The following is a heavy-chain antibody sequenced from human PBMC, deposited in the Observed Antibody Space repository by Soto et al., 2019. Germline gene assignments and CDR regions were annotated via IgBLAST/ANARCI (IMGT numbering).Heavy chain of an antibody. CDR2: ISGSGGST. J-gene: IGHJ4*02. V-gene: IGHV3-23*01. CDR1: GFTFSSYS. D-gene: IGHD2-15*01. CDR3: AKDAPRVIKMVAANIDY. Sequence: GGSMRLSCAASGFTFSSYSMSWVRKNPGKGLEWVSAISGSGGSTYYADSVKGRFTISRDNSKNTLYLQMNSLRAEDTAVYYCAKDAPRVIKMVAANIDYWGQGTLVTVS.